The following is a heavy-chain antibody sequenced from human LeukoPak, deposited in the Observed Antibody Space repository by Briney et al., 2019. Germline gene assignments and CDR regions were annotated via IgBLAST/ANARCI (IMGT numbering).Heavy chain of an antibody. D-gene: IGHD2-21*01. CDR3: ARDAPASVPAYCGGECFPYWYFDL. V-gene: IGHV3-21*01. CDR2: ISGSGSYI. J-gene: IGHJ2*01. Sequence: GGSLRLSCAASGFSFTSYSMNWVRQAPAKGLEWLSTISGSGSYIYYADSLKGRFTISRDNAKNSLYLQMNSVRAEDTAIYYCARDAPASVPAYCGGECFPYWYFDLRGRGTLVSVSS. CDR1: GFSFTSYS.